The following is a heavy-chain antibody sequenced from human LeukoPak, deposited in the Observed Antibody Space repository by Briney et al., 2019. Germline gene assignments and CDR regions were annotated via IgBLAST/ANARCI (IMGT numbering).Heavy chain of an antibody. Sequence: PGSPMRLSCAAAEFTFSSYSMNWVRQAPEKRLEWGSSISNSSSYIYYAYSVKDRSTTSSDNAKNTLYLQMNTLTSDDTPLYYCTRAPMDYYAWTGLHHYYTDVWGQGTTVTVSS. V-gene: IGHV3-21*01. CDR3: TRAPMDYYAWTGLHHYYTDV. J-gene: IGHJ6*02. CDR2: ISNSSSYI. D-gene: IGHD3/OR15-3a*01. CDR1: EFTFSSYS.